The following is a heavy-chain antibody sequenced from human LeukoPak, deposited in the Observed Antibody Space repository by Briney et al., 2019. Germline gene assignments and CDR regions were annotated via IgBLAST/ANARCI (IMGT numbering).Heavy chain of an antibody. V-gene: IGHV3-23*01. J-gene: IGHJ4*02. Sequence: GGSLRLSCAASGFTFRSYSISWVRQAPGKGLEWVSAISSSGGSTYYADSVKGRFTISRDNSKNTLHLQMNSLGAEDTAVYYCAKIWDTYCYDSSGSFDYWGQGTLVTVSS. CDR3: AKIWDTYCYDSSGSFDY. CDR1: GFTFRSYS. CDR2: ISSSGGST. D-gene: IGHD3-22*01.